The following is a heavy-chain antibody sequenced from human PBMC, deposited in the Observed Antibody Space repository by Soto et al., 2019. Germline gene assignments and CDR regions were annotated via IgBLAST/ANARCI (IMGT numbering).Heavy chain of an antibody. V-gene: IGHV3-66*01. D-gene: IGHD3-16*01. Sequence: EEQLVESGGDLVQPGGSLRLSCAASGFTVSNNSMSWVRQAPGKGLEWVSLIYSGGSTYYADSVKGRLTISRDSSKNTLYRQMNSLRAEDTAMYYCAAYSHKGYWGQGTLVTVSA. CDR3: AAYSHKGY. CDR2: IYSGGST. J-gene: IGHJ4*02. CDR1: GFTVSNNS.